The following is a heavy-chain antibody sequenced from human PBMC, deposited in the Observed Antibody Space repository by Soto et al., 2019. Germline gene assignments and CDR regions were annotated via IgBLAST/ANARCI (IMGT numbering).Heavy chain of an antibody. CDR2: INSDGSST. Sequence: LRLSCAAPGFTFSSYWMHWVRQAPGKGLVWVSRINSDGSSTSYADSVKGRFTISRDNAKNTLYLQMNSLRAEDTAVYYCARVSGWDPLVYGMDVWGQGTAVTVSS. CDR1: GFTFSSYW. CDR3: ARVSGWDPLVYGMDV. J-gene: IGHJ6*02. D-gene: IGHD1-26*01. V-gene: IGHV3-74*01.